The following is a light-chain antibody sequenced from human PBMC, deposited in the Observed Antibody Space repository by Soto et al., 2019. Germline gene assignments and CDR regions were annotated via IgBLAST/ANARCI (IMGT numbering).Light chain of an antibody. V-gene: IGKV1-33*01. CDR1: QSISNW. J-gene: IGKJ4*01. Sequence: EMQMTQSPSTMSASLGERDTITCGASQSISNWLAWYQQKPGTAPKLLIYDASNLETGVPSRFSGSGSGTDFTFTISSLQPEDIATYYCQQYDNLPLTFGGGTKVDIK. CDR3: QQYDNLPLT. CDR2: DAS.